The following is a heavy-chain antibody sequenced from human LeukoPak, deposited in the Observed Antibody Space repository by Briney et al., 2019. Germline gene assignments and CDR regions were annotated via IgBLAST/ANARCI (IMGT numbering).Heavy chain of an antibody. D-gene: IGHD3-3*01. V-gene: IGHV4-34*01. J-gene: IGHJ6*02. Sequence: PSETLSLTCAVYGGSFSGYYWSWIRQPPGKGLEWIGEINHSGSTNYNPSLKSRVTISVNTSKNQFSLKLSSVTAGDTGVYYCASTQRDSWSGKNYYYGMDVWGQGTTVTVSS. CDR1: GGSFSGYY. CDR3: ASTQRDSWSGKNYYYGMDV. CDR2: INHSGST.